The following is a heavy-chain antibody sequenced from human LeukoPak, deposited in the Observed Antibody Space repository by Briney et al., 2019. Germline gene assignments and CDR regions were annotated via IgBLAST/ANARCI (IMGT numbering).Heavy chain of an antibody. CDR2: GYTSGTN. D-gene: IGHD3-10*01. J-gene: IGHJ4*02. CDR1: DDSIRGYY. CDR3: AREAELWSSAGGFES. V-gene: IGHV4-4*07. Sequence: SETLSLTCTVSDDSIRGYYWGWIRQPAGKGLEWIGRGYTSGTNDYNPSLRSRVTVSVDTSKNQFSLNLRSVTAADTAVYYCAREAELWSSAGGFESWGQGTLVTVSS.